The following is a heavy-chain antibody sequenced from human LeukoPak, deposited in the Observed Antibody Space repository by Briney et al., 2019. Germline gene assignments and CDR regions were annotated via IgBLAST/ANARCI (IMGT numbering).Heavy chain of an antibody. CDR2: IYYSGST. CDR3: ARHVLRRAPRFDP. D-gene: IGHD2/OR15-2a*01. V-gene: IGHV4-59*08. CDR1: GGSISSYY. J-gene: IGHJ5*02. Sequence: PSETLSLTCTVSGGSISSYYWSWIRQPPGKGLEWIGYIYYSGSTNYNPSLKSRVTISVDTSKNQFSLKLSSVTAADTAAYYCARHVLRRAPRFDPWGQGTLVTVSS.